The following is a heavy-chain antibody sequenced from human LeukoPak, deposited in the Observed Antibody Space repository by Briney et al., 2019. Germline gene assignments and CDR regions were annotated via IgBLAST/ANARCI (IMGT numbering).Heavy chain of an antibody. V-gene: IGHV3-30-3*01. CDR1: GFTFSSYA. CDR2: ISYDGSNK. D-gene: IGHD3-22*01. CDR3: ARVVPLGYYDSSGYPDY. J-gene: IGHJ4*02. Sequence: HPGGSLRLSCAASGFTFSSYAMHWVRQAPGKGLEWVAVISYDGSNKYYADSVKGRFTISRENSKNTLYLQMNSLRAEDTAVYYCARVVPLGYYDSSGYPDYWGQGTLVTVSS.